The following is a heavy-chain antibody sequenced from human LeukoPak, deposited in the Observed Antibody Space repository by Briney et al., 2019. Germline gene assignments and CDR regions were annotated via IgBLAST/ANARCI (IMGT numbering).Heavy chain of an antibody. CDR2: IIPIFGTA. D-gene: IGHD3-10*01. Sequence: ASVKVSCKASGGTFSSYAISWVRQAPGQGLEWMGGIIPIFGTANYAQKFQGRVTITADKSTSTAYMELSSPRSEDTAVYYCARTFMVRGVKNYYYYYMDVWGKGTTVTVSS. CDR3: ARTFMVRGVKNYYYYYMDV. J-gene: IGHJ6*03. V-gene: IGHV1-69*06. CDR1: GGTFSSYA.